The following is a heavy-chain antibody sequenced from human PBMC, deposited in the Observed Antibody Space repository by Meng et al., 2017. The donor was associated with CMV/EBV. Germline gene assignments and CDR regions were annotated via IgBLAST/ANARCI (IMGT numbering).Heavy chain of an antibody. CDR1: GFSLSTSGVG. Sequence: QITLTESGPTLLKPTQPLTLTCTFSGFSLSTSGVGVGWIRQPPGKALEWLALIYWDDDKRYSPSLKSRLTITKDTSKNQVVLTMTNMDPVDTATYYCARPYDSSGYYLGYFDYWGQGTLVTVSS. J-gene: IGHJ4*02. CDR3: ARPYDSSGYYLGYFDY. D-gene: IGHD3-22*01. CDR2: IYWDDDK. V-gene: IGHV2-5*02.